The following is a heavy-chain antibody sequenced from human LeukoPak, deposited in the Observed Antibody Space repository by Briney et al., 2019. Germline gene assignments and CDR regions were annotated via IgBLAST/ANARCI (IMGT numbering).Heavy chain of an antibody. V-gene: IGHV4-59*01. CDR1: DGSITNND. CDR3: ATAYGDFRAEGRCFDS. CDR2: VHYSGTT. D-gene: IGHD4-17*01. Sequence: SETLSLTCTVSDGSITNNDWSWVRQTPGNGLEFIGYVHYSGTTNYNPSLRSRVTISIDTSRKHFFLKLKSVTAADTAVYYCATAYGDFRAEGRCFDSWGQGTLVTVSS. J-gene: IGHJ4*02.